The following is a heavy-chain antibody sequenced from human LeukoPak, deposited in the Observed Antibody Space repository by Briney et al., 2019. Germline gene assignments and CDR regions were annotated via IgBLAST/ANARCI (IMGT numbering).Heavy chain of an antibody. J-gene: IGHJ4*02. Sequence: SGPTLVNPPQTLTLTCTFSGFSLSTSGVGVGWIRQPPGKALEWLALIYWNDDKRYSPSLKSRLTITKDTSKNQVVLTMTNMYPVNTAKYYWTHMGTIPAAKYYFDCGGRGPLVTVSS. CDR1: GFSLSTSGVG. CDR2: IYWNDDK. V-gene: IGHV2-5*01. CDR3: THMGTIPAAKYYFDC. D-gene: IGHD2-2*01.